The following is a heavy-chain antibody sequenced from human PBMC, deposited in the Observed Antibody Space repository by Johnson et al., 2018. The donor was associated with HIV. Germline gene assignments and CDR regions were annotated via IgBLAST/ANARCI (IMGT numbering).Heavy chain of an antibody. J-gene: IGHJ3*02. Sequence: QVQLVESGGGVVQPGRSLRLSCAASGFTFSSYAMHWVRQAPGKGLAWVAVISYDGSNKYYADSVKGRFTISRDNSKNTLYLQMNSLRAEDTAVYYCAREAWGFGERVDAFDIWGQGTMVTVSS. CDR2: ISYDGSNK. D-gene: IGHD3-10*01. CDR1: GFTFSSYA. V-gene: IGHV3-30-3*01. CDR3: AREAWGFGERVDAFDI.